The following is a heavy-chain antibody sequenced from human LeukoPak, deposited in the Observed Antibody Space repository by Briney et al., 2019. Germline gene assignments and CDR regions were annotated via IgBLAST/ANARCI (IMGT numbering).Heavy chain of an antibody. J-gene: IGHJ6*03. CDR1: GGSISGYY. CDR2: IYTSGST. V-gene: IGHV4-4*07. D-gene: IGHD3-16*01. Sequence: PSETLSLTCTVSGGSISGYYWSWIRQPAGKGLEWIGRIYTSGSTNYNPSLKSRVTMSVDTSKNQFSLKLNSVTAADTAVYYCARETSQKGAHYMDVWGKGTTITISS. CDR3: ARETSQKGAHYMDV.